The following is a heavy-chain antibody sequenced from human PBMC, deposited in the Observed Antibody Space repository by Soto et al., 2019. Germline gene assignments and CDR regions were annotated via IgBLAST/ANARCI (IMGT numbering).Heavy chain of an antibody. CDR1: GYTFTSYG. Sequence: GASVKVSCKASGYTFTSYGISWVRQAPGQGLEWMGWISAYNGNTNYAQKLQGRVTMTTDTSTSTAYMELRSLRSDDTAVYYCARDDRTRGYCSGGSCYSSYDAFDIWGQGTMVTVSS. J-gene: IGHJ3*02. V-gene: IGHV1-18*01. CDR3: ARDDRTRGYCSGGSCYSSYDAFDI. CDR2: ISAYNGNT. D-gene: IGHD2-15*01.